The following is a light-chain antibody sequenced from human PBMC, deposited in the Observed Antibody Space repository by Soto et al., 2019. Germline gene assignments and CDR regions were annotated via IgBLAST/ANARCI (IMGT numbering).Light chain of an antibody. J-gene: IGKJ5*01. CDR2: GAS. Sequence: EIVMTQSPVILSVSPGERVTLSCRASQSVSTNLAWYQQKVGQAPRLLIYGASTRATGIPARFSGSGSGTDFTLTISRLEPEDFAVYYCQQYGSSPLFGQGTRLEIK. V-gene: IGKV3-20*01. CDR1: QSVSTN. CDR3: QQYGSSPL.